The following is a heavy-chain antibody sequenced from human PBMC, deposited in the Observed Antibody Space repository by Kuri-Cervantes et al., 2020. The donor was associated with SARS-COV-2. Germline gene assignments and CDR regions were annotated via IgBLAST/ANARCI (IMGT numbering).Heavy chain of an antibody. CDR2: ISSNGGST. D-gene: IGHD3-22*01. J-gene: IGHJ5*02. CDR3: AIPMIVVVIVGGSGKPNWFDP. Sequence: GESLKISCAASGFTFSSYAMHWVRQAPGKGLEYVSAISSNGGSTCYANSVKGRFTISRDNSKNTLYLQMGSLRAEDMAVYYCAIPMIVVVIVGGSGKPNWFDPWDRGPWSPSPQ. V-gene: IGHV3-64*01. CDR1: GFTFSSYA.